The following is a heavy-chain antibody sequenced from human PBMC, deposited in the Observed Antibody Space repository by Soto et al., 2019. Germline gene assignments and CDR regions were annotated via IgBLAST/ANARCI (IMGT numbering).Heavy chain of an antibody. CDR1: GFTVSSHA. Sequence: EVQVLESGGGLVQPGGSLRLFCEGSGFTVSSHAMTWIRQAPGKGPEWVSTITADGGTYYADSVKGRFAMSRDTSESTLYLQMNSLGAEDTAAYYCAPHVSCSGGSCQYDAFAIRGQGTMVTVSS. CDR3: APHVSCSGGSCQYDAFAI. J-gene: IGHJ3*02. CDR2: ITADGGT. V-gene: IGHV3-23*01. D-gene: IGHD2-15*01.